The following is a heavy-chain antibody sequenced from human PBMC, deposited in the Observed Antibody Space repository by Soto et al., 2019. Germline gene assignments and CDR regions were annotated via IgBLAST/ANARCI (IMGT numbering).Heavy chain of an antibody. J-gene: IGHJ4*02. CDR1: GGSISSSSYY. D-gene: IGHD6-13*01. V-gene: IGHV4-39*01. CDR2: IHYSRTT. Sequence: PSETLSLTCTVSGGSISSSSYYWGWIRQPPGKGLEWIRRIHYSRTTDYNPSLKRRCTISRDTSKNQFSLKLRYVTAADTTVLYCARHGGRSSGSDYWGQGTMVTVSS. CDR3: ARHGGRSSGSDY.